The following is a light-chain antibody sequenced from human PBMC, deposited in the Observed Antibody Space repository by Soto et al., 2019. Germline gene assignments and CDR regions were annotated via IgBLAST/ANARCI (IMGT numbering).Light chain of an antibody. CDR2: SNH. Sequence: QSVLTQPPSASGTPGQRVTISCSASSGSLSVDWYQHLPGTAPKLLIQSNHQRPSGVPVRFSGSKSGTSASLAISGLQSEDDADYYCAAWDDSLNGLYVFGTGTKVTVL. CDR3: AAWDDSLNGLYV. V-gene: IGLV1-44*01. J-gene: IGLJ1*01. CDR1: SGSLS.